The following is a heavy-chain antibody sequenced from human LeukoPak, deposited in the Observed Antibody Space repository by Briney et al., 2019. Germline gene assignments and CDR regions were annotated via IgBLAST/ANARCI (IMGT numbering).Heavy chain of an antibody. J-gene: IGHJ5*02. CDR1: GFTFRTFS. CDR2: ISWNSGSI. Sequence: GGSLRLSCAASGFTFRTFSMSWVRQAPGKGLEWVSGISWNSGSIGYADSVKGRFTISRDNAKNSLYLQMNSLRAEDTALYYCAKGSVVVPAGDWFDPWGQGTLVTVSS. D-gene: IGHD2-2*01. V-gene: IGHV3-9*01. CDR3: AKGSVVVPAGDWFDP.